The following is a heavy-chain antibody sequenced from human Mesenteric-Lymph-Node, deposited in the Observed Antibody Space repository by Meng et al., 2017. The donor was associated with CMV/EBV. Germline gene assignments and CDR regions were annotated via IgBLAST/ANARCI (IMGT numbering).Heavy chain of an antibody. D-gene: IGHD3-9*01. CDR2: IKHSGRT. CDR3: ARGSSYDILTGYFDY. J-gene: IGHJ4*02. V-gene: IGHV4-34*01. Sequence: HRRGAGLLNPSETLSVTCSVYGGPFSGYDCNRIRQSLEKGLKWIGDIKHSGRTTYNPSFTSRIIISVDTSTNQISLNMRSVTAADTAVYYCARGSSYDILTGYFDYWGQGALVTVSS. CDR1: GGPFSGYD.